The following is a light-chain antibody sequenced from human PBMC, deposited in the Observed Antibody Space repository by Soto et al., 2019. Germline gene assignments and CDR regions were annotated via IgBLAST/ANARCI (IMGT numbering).Light chain of an antibody. CDR1: SSDVGAYNY. CDR2: EVT. V-gene: IGLV2-8*01. CDR3: GSFASSNTGV. Sequence: QSVLTQPPSASGSPGQSVTISCTGTSSDVGAYNYVSWYQQHAGKAPKLVIYEVTKRPSGVPDRFSGSKSANTASLTVSGLQAGVEADYYCGSFASSNTGVFGGGTKLTVL. J-gene: IGLJ3*02.